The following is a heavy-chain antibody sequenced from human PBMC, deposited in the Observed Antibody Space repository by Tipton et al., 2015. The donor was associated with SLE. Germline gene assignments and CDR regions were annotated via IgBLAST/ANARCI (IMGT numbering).Heavy chain of an antibody. D-gene: IGHD1-26*01. CDR3: ARLVGATTGASFDY. CDR1: GGTFSSYA. Sequence: QLVQSGPEVKKPGSSVKVSCKASGGTFSSYAISWVRQAPGQGLEWMGGVIPIFGTADYAQKFQGRVTITADESTSTAYMELSSLRSEDTAVYYCARLVGATTGASFDYWGQGTLVTVSS. J-gene: IGHJ4*02. V-gene: IGHV1-69*01. CDR2: VIPIFGTA.